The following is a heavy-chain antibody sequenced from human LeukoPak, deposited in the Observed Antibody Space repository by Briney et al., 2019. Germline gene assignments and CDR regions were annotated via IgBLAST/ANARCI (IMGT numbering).Heavy chain of an antibody. D-gene: IGHD3-10*01. V-gene: IGHV4-4*07. J-gene: IGHJ4*02. CDR3: ARSPYTMVRGVRGAFDY. CDR1: GGSISSYY. CDR2: IYTSGST. Sequence: PSETLSLTCTVSGGSISSYYWSWIRQPAGKGLEWIGRIYTSGSTNYNPSLKSRVTMSVDTSKNQFSLKLSSVTAADTAVYYCARSPYTMVRGVRGAFDYWGQGTLVTVSS.